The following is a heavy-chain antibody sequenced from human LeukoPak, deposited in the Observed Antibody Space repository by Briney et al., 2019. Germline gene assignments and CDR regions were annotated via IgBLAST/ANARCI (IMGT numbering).Heavy chain of an antibody. J-gene: IGHJ4*02. CDR2: ISSSGSTI. CDR3: AKEIDLYYDSSGLFDY. D-gene: IGHD3-22*01. Sequence: PGGSLRLSCAASGFTFSDYYMSWIRQAPGKGLEWVSYISSSGSTIYYADSVKGRFTISRDNAKNSLYLQMNSLRAEDTALYYCAKEIDLYYDSSGLFDYWGQGTLVTVSS. V-gene: IGHV3-11*01. CDR1: GFTFSDYY.